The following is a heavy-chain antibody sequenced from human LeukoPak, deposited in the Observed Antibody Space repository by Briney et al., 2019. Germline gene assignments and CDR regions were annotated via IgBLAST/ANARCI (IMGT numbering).Heavy chain of an antibody. CDR2: IYHSGST. D-gene: IGHD5-24*01. CDR1: GGSISGYY. CDR3: ARDRDKREMATISFDP. Sequence: SETLSLTCTVSGGSISGYYWGWIRQPPGKGLEWIGSIYHSGSTYYNPSLKSRVTISVDTSKNQFSLKLSSVTAADTAVYYCARDRDKREMATISFDPWGQGTLVTVSS. J-gene: IGHJ5*02. V-gene: IGHV4-38-2*02.